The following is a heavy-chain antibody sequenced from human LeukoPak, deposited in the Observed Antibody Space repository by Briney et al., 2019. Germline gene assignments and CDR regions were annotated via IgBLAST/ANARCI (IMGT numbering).Heavy chain of an antibody. V-gene: IGHV3-74*01. CDR2: INSDGINT. CDR1: GFTFSNYW. D-gene: IGHD3-10*02. CDR3: AELGITMIGGV. Sequence: GGSLRLSCAASGFTFSNYWMHWVRQAPGKGLVWVSRINSDGINTSYADSVKGRFTISSDNAKNTLNLQMNSLRAEDTAVYYCAELGITMIGGVWGKGTTVTISS. J-gene: IGHJ6*04.